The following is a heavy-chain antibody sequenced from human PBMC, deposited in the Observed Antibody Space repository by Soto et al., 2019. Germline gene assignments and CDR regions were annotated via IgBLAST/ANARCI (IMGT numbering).Heavy chain of an antibody. CDR1: GGSISSSSYY. D-gene: IGHD2-15*01. V-gene: IGHV4-39*01. J-gene: IGHJ3*02. CDR2: IYYSGST. Sequence: QLQLQESGPGLVKPSETLSLTCTVSGGSISSSSYYWGWIRQPPGKGLEWIGSIYYSGSTYYNPSLKSRVTISVDTSKNQFSLKLSSVTAADTAVYYCARHVINRDIVVVVAATPPLDAFDIWGQGTMVTVSS. CDR3: ARHVINRDIVVVVAATPPLDAFDI.